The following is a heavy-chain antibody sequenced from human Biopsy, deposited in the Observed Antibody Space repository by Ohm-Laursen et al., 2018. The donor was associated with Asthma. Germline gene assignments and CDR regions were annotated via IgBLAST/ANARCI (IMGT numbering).Heavy chain of an antibody. D-gene: IGHD3-9*01. CDR1: GFSLRTPGVG. CDR2: IYWDDYN. CDR3: ALSQDSGFDDHSPSWLDP. V-gene: IGHV2-5*02. J-gene: IGHJ5*02. Sequence: TQTLTLTCSFSGFSLRTPGVGVGWICQSPGKALEWLALIYWDDYNLFRPSLKRRLTITKDPSKNQVVLTMTKMDPVDSGTYYCALSQDSGFDDHSPSWLDPWGQGTLVTVSS.